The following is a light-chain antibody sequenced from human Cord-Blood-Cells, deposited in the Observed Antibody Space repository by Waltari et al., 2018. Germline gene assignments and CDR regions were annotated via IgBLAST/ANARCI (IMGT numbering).Light chain of an antibody. CDR1: QSISSY. CDR3: QQSYSTPMYT. V-gene: IGKV1-39*01. J-gene: IGKJ2*01. CDR2: AAS. Sequence: DIQMTQSPSSLSASVGDRVTITCRASQSISSYLNWYQQKPGKAPKLLIYAASSLQSGVQSRCSGSGSGTDFTLTISSLQPEDFATYYCQQSYSTPMYTFGQGTKLEIK.